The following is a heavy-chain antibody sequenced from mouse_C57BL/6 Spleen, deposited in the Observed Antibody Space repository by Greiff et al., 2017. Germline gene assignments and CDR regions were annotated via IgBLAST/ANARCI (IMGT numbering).Heavy chain of an antibody. Sequence: VQLKESGPGLVKPSQSLSLTCSVTGYSITSGYYWNWIRQFPGNKLEWMGYISYDGSNNYNPSLKNRISITRDTSKNQFFLKLNSVTTEDTATYYCARTIYYYASYYFDYWGQGTTLTVSS. J-gene: IGHJ2*01. V-gene: IGHV3-6*01. CDR1: GYSITSGYY. D-gene: IGHD1-1*01. CDR3: ARTIYYYASYYFDY. CDR2: ISYDGSN.